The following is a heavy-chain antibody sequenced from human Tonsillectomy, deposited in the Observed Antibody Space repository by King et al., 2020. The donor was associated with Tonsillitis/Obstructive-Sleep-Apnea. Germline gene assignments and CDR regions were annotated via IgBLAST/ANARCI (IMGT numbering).Heavy chain of an antibody. J-gene: IGHJ4*02. D-gene: IGHD6-19*01. CDR3: ARDRGVAVAGPTQYFDY. CDR1: GYTFTSYY. V-gene: IGHV1-46*01. Sequence: VQLVESGAEVKKPGASVKVSCKASGYTFTSYYMHWVRQAPGQGLEWMGIINPSGGSTSYTQEFLGRVTLTRDTSTSTVYMELSSLRSEDTAVYYCARDRGVAVAGPTQYFDYWGQGTLVTVSS. CDR2: INPSGGST.